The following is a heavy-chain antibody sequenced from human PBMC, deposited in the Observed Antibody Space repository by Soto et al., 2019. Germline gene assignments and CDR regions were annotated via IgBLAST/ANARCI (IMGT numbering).Heavy chain of an antibody. D-gene: IGHD2-8*01. CDR1: GGSISSYY. Sequence: QVQLQESGPGLVKPSETLSLTCTVSGGSISSYYWSWIRQPPGKGLEWIGYIYYSGSTNYNPSLKSRVTISVDTSKNQFSLKLSSVTAADTAVYYCARHIDAYYGMDVWGQGTTVTVSS. J-gene: IGHJ6*02. CDR2: IYYSGST. CDR3: ARHIDAYYGMDV. V-gene: IGHV4-59*08.